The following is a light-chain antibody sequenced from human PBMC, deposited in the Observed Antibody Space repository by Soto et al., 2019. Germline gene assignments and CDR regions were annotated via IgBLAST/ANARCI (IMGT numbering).Light chain of an antibody. V-gene: IGKV4-1*01. Sequence: DIVMTQSPDSLAVSLGERATINCKSSQTLLYTTNDKNYLSWYQQKPGQPPKLLLYWASTRESGVPDRFSGSGSGTDFTLTISSLRAEDVAVYYCQQYYSLPLTFGGGTKVEIK. CDR1: QTLLYTTNDKNY. CDR2: WAS. CDR3: QQYYSLPLT. J-gene: IGKJ4*01.